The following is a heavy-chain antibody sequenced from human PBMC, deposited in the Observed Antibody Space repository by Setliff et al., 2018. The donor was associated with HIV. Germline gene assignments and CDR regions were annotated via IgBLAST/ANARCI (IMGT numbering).Heavy chain of an antibody. J-gene: IGHJ1*01. CDR2: INPSSGST. CDR3: SRDPAPSSSASYFQH. CDR1: GYTFTSYD. V-gene: IGHV1-46*01. Sequence: GASVKVSCKASGYTFTSYDMHWVRQAPGQGLEWTGIINPSSGSTTDAQKFQGRVPMTRVTSTSTVYMELSSLRFRDTAVYYCSRDPAPSSSASYFQHWGQGTPVTVSS. D-gene: IGHD6-6*01.